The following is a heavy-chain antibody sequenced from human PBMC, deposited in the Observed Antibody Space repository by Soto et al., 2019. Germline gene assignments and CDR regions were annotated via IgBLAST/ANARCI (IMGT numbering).Heavy chain of an antibody. V-gene: IGHV2-5*02. CDR3: ARTSVNLGPRGLVDY. Sequence: QITLKESGPTLVKPTQTLTLTCTFSGFSLSTSGVGVGWIRQPPGKALEWLAFLYWDDDKRYSPSLKSRLTTTTDTSTNQVLLTTPNMDPLDTATYSCARTSVNLGPRGLVDYLGQGTLVTVAS. J-gene: IGHJ4*02. D-gene: IGHD3-10*01. CDR2: LYWDDDK. CDR1: GFSLSTSGVG.